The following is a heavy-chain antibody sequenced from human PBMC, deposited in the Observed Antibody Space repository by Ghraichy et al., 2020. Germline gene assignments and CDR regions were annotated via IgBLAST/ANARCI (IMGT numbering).Heavy chain of an antibody. CDR3: TSQGSTADDPFDY. Sequence: GVLNISCAASGFTFSSYSMNWVRQAPGKGLEWVSSISSSSYYIYYADSVKGRFTISRDNAKNSLYLQMNSLRAEDTAVYYCTSQGSTADDPFDYWGQGTLVTVSS. CDR1: GFTFSSYS. CDR2: ISSSSYYI. V-gene: IGHV3-21*01. J-gene: IGHJ4*02. D-gene: IGHD2-21*02.